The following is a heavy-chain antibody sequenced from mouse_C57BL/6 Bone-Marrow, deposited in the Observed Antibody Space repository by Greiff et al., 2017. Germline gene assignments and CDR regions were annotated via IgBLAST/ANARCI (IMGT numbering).Heavy chain of an antibody. Sequence: QVQLKESVPELVRPGVSVKISCTGSGYTFTDSAMHWVKQSHAKSLEWIGVISTYYGDASYNQQFKDQATMTVDTSSSTAYTELDRLTSEDSAVYYCARATGLYDSSIDFWGPGTSVTVSS. J-gene: IGHJ4*01. D-gene: IGHD1-3*01. V-gene: IGHV1-67*01. CDR1: GYTFTDSA. CDR3: ARATGLYDSSIDF. CDR2: ISTYYGDA.